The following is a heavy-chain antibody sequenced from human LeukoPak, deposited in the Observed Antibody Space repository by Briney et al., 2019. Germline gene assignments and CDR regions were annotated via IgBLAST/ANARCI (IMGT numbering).Heavy chain of an antibody. CDR2: INWNGGTI. CDR3: ARGYCSGGSCFYFDN. CDR1: GFTFDDYG. J-gene: IGHJ4*02. V-gene: IGHV3-20*04. D-gene: IGHD2-15*01. Sequence: GGSLRLSCAASGFTFDDYGMSWVRQAPGKGLEWVPGINWNGGTIGYADSVKGRFTISRNNAKKSLYLQMNSLRAEDTALYYCARGYCSGGSCFYFDNWGQGTLVTVSS.